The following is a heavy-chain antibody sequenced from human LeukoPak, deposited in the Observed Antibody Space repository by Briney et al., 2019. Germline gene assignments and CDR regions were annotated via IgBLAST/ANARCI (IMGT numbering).Heavy chain of an antibody. Sequence: SETLSLTCTVSCGSISSYYWSWIRQPAGKGLEWIGRIYTSGSTNYNPSLKSRVTMSVDTSKNQFSLKLSSVTAADTAVYYCARAQEDYYGSGSYYLSYWGQGTLVTVSS. CDR1: CGSISSYY. V-gene: IGHV4-4*07. J-gene: IGHJ4*02. CDR3: ARAQEDYYGSGSYYLSY. CDR2: IYTSGST. D-gene: IGHD3-10*01.